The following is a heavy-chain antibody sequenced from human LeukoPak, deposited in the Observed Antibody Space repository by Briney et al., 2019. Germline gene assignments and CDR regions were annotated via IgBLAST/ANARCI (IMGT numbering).Heavy chain of an antibody. CDR3: ARFTKDSSSSSGYYFGY. CDR1: GGSISSYY. Sequence: SETLSLTCTVSGGSISSYYWSWIRQPAGKGLEWIGRIYTSGSTSYNPSLRSRLTMSVDTSKNQFSLNLSSVTAADTAVYYCARFTKDSSSSSGYYFGYWGQGTLVTVSS. D-gene: IGHD6-13*01. CDR2: IYTSGST. J-gene: IGHJ4*02. V-gene: IGHV4-4*07.